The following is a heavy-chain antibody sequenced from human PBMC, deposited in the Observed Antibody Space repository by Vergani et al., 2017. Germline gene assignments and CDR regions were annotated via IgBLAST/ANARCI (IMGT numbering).Heavy chain of an antibody. V-gene: IGHV4-34*01. D-gene: IGHD3-16*01. CDR2: INHSGYT. J-gene: IGHJ3*02. Sequence: QVQLQQWGAGLLKPSETLSLTCAVYGGSFSGYYWSWIRQPPGKGLEWIGEINHSGYTNYSPSLKSRVTISVDTSKNQFSLKLSSVTAADTAVYYCARQGTYWGAFDIWGQGTMVTVSS. CDR1: GGSFSGYY. CDR3: ARQGTYWGAFDI.